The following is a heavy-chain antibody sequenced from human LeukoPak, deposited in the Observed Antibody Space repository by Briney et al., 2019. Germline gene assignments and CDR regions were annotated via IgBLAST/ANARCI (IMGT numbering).Heavy chain of an antibody. CDR2: INPNSGGT. CDR1: GYTFTGYY. D-gene: IGHD3-22*01. J-gene: IGHJ5*02. Sequence: GASVKVSCKASGYTFTGYYMHWVRQAPGQGLEWMGWINPNSGGTNYAQKFQGRVTMTEDTSTDTAYMELSSLRSEDTAVYYCATGRWDYYDGAPIFDPWGQGTLVTVSS. V-gene: IGHV1-2*02. CDR3: ATGRWDYYDGAPIFDP.